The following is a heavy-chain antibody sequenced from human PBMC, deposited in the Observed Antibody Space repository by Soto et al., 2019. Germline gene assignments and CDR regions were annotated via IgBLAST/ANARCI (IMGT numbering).Heavy chain of an antibody. V-gene: IGHV3-21*01. CDR3: ARVIILEWWRHDAFDI. CDR2: ISSSSSYI. D-gene: IGHD3-3*01. CDR1: GFTFSSYS. J-gene: IGHJ3*02. Sequence: EVQLVESGGGLVKPGGSLRLSCAASGFTFSSYSMNWVRQATGKGLEWVSSISSSSSYIYYADSVKGRFTISRDNAKNSLYLQMNSLRAEDTAVYYCARVIILEWWRHDAFDILGQGTMVTVSS.